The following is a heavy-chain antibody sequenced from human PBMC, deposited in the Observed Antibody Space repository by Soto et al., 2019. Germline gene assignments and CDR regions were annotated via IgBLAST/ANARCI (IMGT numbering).Heavy chain of an antibody. CDR3: AKDRVAWSNYYYYGMDV. J-gene: IGHJ6*02. Sequence: QVQLVESGGGVVQPGRSLRLSCVVSGFTFSNYGMHWVRQAPGKGLEWVAVISYDGSNKYYADSVNGRFTISRDNSKNTLYLQMNSLRVEDTAVYYCAKDRVAWSNYYYYGMDVWGQGTTVTVSS. V-gene: IGHV3-30*18. CDR2: ISYDGSNK. CDR1: GFTFSNYG.